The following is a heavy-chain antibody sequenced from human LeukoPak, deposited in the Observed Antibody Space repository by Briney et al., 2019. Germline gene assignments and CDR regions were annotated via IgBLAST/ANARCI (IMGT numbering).Heavy chain of an antibody. CDR3: ARDRKEQWLVGYYYYYMDV. V-gene: IGHV1-2*02. Sequence: ASDPVSCLASLYTFTGYHMHWVRQAPGQALEWLGWINPDSGGTNYAQKFQGRVTMTRDTSISTAYMELSRLRSDDTAVYYRARDRKEQWLVGYYYYYMDVWGKGTTVTISS. J-gene: IGHJ6*03. CDR2: INPDSGGT. D-gene: IGHD6-19*01. CDR1: LYTFTGYH.